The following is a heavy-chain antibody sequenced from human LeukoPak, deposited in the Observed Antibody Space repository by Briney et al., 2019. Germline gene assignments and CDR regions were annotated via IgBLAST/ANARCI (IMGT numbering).Heavy chain of an antibody. D-gene: IGHD1-14*01. CDR3: ARGLVKNQYYYYYYMDV. J-gene: IGHJ6*03. CDR2: INHSGST. Sequence: PSETLSLTCAVYGGSFSNYYWSWIRQPPGKGLEWIGEINHSGSTNYNPSLKSRVTISVDTSKNQFSLKLSSVTAADTAVYYCARGLVKNQYYYYYYMDVWGKGTTVTVSS. CDR1: GGSFSNYY. V-gene: IGHV4-34*01.